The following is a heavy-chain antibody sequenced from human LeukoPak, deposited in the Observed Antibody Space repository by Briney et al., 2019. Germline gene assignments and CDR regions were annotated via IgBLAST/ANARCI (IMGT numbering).Heavy chain of an antibody. CDR1: GFTFSSYA. D-gene: IGHD6-19*01. J-gene: IGHJ4*02. V-gene: IGHV3-30-3*01. CDR2: ISYDGSNK. CDR3: ARSYSSGWYDGCDY. Sequence: GGSLRLSCAASGFTFSSYAMHWVRQAPGRGLEWVAVISYDGSNKYYADSVKGRFTISRDNSKNTLYLQMNSLRAEDTAVYYCARSYSSGWYDGCDYWGQGTLVTVSS.